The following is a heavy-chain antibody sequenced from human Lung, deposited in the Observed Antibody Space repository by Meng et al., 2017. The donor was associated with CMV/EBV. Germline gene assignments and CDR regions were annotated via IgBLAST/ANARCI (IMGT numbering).Heavy chain of an antibody. Sequence: SETLSLTCTVSGYSISSPYYWGWIRQPPGMGLEWIGSIYYSGNTYYNPSLKSRVTISVDTSKNQFSLKLSSVTAADTAVYYCARDRRGSYVTGWGYWGQG. V-gene: IGHV4-38-2*02. CDR3: ARDRRGSYVTGWGY. CDR2: IYYSGNT. D-gene: IGHD3-16*01. CDR1: GYSISSPYY. J-gene: IGHJ4*02.